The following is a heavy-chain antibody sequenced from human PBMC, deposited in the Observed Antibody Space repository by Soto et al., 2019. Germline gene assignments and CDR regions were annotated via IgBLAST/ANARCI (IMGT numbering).Heavy chain of an antibody. Sequence: SETLSLTCAVYGGSFSGYYWSWIRQPPGKGLEWIGEINHSGSTNYNPSLKSRVTISVDTSKNQFSLKLSSVTAADTAVYYCARGLNEMDGIAAAGTSSRYFDYWGQGTLVTVSS. CDR1: GGSFSGYY. CDR2: INHSGST. D-gene: IGHD6-13*01. CDR3: ARGLNEMDGIAAAGTSSRYFDY. V-gene: IGHV4-34*01. J-gene: IGHJ4*02.